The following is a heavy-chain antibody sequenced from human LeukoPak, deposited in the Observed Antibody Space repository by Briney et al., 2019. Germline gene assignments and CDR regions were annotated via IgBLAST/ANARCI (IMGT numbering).Heavy chain of an antibody. CDR2: IYYSGST. CDR3: ARDHYYDSSGYYVNWYFDL. CDR1: GGSISSGGYY. J-gene: IGHJ2*01. D-gene: IGHD3-22*01. V-gene: IGHV4-31*03. Sequence: SQTLSLTCTVSGGSISSGGYYWSWIRQHPGKGLEWIGYIYYSGSTYYNPSLKSRVTISVDTSKNQFSLKLSSVTAADTAVYYCARDHYYDSSGYYVNWYFDLWGRGTLVTVSS.